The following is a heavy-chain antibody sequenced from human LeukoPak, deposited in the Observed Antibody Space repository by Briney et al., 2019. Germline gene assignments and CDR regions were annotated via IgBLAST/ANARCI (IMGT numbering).Heavy chain of an antibody. V-gene: IGHV4-59*12. D-gene: IGHD3-22*01. J-gene: IGHJ3*02. CDR1: GGSISSYY. Sequence: PSETLSLTCTVSGGSISSYYWSWIRQPPGKGLEWGGYIYYSGSTNYNPSLKSRVTRSVDTSKNQFSLKLSSVTAADTAVYYCASASGYYYDSSGYCAFDIWGQGTMVTVSS. CDR3: ASASGYYYDSSGYCAFDI. CDR2: IYYSGST.